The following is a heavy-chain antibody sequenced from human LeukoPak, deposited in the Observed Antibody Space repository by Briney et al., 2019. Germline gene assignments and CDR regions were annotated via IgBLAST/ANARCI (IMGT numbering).Heavy chain of an antibody. CDR1: GFTFSTYE. D-gene: IGHD3-3*01. J-gene: IGHJ4*02. CDR3: ARALWSGYYFLDY. CDR2: ISSSGSTI. V-gene: IGHV3-48*03. Sequence: GGSLRLSCAASGFTFSTYEMNWVRQAPGKGLEWVSYISSSGSTIYYADSVKGRFTISRDNAKNSLYLQMNSLRAEDTAVYYCARALWSGYYFLDYWGQGTLVTVSS.